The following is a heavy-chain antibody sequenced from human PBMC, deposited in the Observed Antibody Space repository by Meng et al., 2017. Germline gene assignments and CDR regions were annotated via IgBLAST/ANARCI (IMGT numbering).Heavy chain of an antibody. CDR1: GGSISSGGYY. CDR2: IYYSGST. Sequence: QVQLQESGPGLVKPSKTLSLTCTVSGGSISSGGYYWSWIRQHPGKGLEWIGYIYYSGSTYYNPSLKSLVTISVDTSKNQFSLKLSSVTAADTAVYYCARTVTSLVLDIWGQGTMVTVSS. J-gene: IGHJ3*02. CDR3: ARTVTSLVLDI. D-gene: IGHD4-17*01. V-gene: IGHV4-31*01.